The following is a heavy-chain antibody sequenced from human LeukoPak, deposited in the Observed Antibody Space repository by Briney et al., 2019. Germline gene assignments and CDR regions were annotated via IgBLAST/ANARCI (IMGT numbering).Heavy chain of an antibody. CDR2: IWHDGSSK. Sequence: GRSLRLSCAASEFTFSNYGMRWVRQAPGKGLERVAVIWHDGSSKYYADSVKGRFTISRDNSENTVYLQMNSLRAEDKAVYYCAKDGRGEFDDTNSIEGGGQGDLVTAS. V-gene: IGHV3-33*06. D-gene: IGHD4-11*01. CDR1: EFTFSNYG. J-gene: IGHJ4*02. CDR3: AKDGRGEFDDTNSIEG.